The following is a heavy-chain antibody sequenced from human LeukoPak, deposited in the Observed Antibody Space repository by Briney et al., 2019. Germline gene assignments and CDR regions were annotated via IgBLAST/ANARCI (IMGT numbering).Heavy chain of an antibody. V-gene: IGHV3-23*01. J-gene: IGHJ5*02. Sequence: SCKASGGTFSSYAMSWVRQAPGKGLEWVSAISGSGGSTYYADSVQGRFTISRDNSKNTLYVQMNSLTAEDTAIYYCTKWNEENWFDPWGQGTLVTVSS. CDR3: TKWNEENWFDP. D-gene: IGHD1-1*01. CDR1: GGTFSSYA. CDR2: ISGSGGST.